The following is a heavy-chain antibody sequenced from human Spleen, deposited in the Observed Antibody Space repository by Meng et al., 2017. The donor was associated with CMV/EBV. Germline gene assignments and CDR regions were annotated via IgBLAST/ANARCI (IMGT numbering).Heavy chain of an antibody. D-gene: IGHD2-15*01. CDR2: IIPIFGTT. Sequence: SGGTFSSYAISWVRQAPRQGLEWMGGIIPIFGTTNYAQKFQGRVTITTDESTSTAYMELSSLRSEDTAVYYCARAPACSGGSCYIDYWGQGTLVTVSS. CDR1: GGTFSSYA. J-gene: IGHJ4*02. V-gene: IGHV1-69*05. CDR3: ARAPACSGGSCYIDY.